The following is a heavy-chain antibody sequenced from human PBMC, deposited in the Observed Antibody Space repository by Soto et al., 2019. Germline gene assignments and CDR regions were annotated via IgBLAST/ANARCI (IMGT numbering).Heavy chain of an antibody. J-gene: IGHJ5*02. CDR1: GFSLTTAGAG. D-gene: IGHD4-17*01. CDR2: IYWNDDT. V-gene: IGHV2-5*01. Sequence: QITLKESGPTLVKPTQTLTLTCTFSGFSLTTAGAGGGWIRQPPGKALEWLALIYWNDDTRYSPSLKSRLTITEDTSKNQVVLRMTNMDPVDTATYYCAHRGYGNYPRDNWFDPWGQGILVIVSS. CDR3: AHRGYGNYPRDNWFDP.